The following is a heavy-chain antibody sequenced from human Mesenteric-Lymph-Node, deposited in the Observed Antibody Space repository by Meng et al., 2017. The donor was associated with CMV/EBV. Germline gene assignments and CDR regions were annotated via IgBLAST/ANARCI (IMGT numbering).Heavy chain of an antibody. CDR2: INPNSGGT. CDR3: ARGGYDFWSAKSPFDY. J-gene: IGHJ4*02. D-gene: IGHD3-3*01. CDR1: GYTFTGYY. V-gene: IGHV1-2*02. Sequence: ASVKVSCKASGYTFTGYYMHWVRQAPGQGREWMGWINPNSGGTNYAQKFQGRVTMTRDTSISTAYMELSRLRSDDTAVYYCARGGYDFWSAKSPFDYWGQGTLVTVSS.